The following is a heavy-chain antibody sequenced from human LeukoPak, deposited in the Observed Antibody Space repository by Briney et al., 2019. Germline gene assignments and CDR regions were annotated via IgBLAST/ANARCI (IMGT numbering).Heavy chain of an antibody. D-gene: IGHD3-3*01. CDR3: ARGGYDFWSGYYNANASSYYYGMDV. CDR1: GYTLTGYY. V-gene: IGHV1-2*06. CDR2: INPNSGGT. J-gene: IGHJ6*02. Sequence: ASVKVSCKASGYTLTGYYMHWVRQAPGQGLEWMGRINPNSGGTNYAQKFQGRVTMTRDTSISTAYMELSRLRSDDTAVYYCARGGYDFWSGYYNANASSYYYGMDVWGQGTTVTVSS.